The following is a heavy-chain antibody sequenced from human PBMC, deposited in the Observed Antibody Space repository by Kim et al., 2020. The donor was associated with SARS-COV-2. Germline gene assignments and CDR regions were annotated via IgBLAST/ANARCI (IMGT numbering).Heavy chain of an antibody. J-gene: IGHJ6*02. CDR2: IIPIFGTA. V-gene: IGHV1-69*13. D-gene: IGHD2-15*01. CDR1: GGTFSSYA. Sequence: SVKVSFKASGGTFSSYAISWVRQAPGQGLEWMGGIIPIFGTANYAQKFQGRVTITADESTSTAYMELSSLRSEDTAVYYCARGPDIVVVVAAAYYGMDVWGQGTTVTVSS. CDR3: ARGPDIVVVVAAAYYGMDV.